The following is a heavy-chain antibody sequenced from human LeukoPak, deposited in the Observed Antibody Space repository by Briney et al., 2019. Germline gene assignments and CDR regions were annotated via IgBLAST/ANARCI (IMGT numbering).Heavy chain of an antibody. D-gene: IGHD2-2*01. CDR3: AKDQYQLLFFEYFQH. V-gene: IGHV3-30*02. CDR2: IRYDGSNK. Sequence: PGGSLRLSCAASGFTFSSYGMHWVRQAPGKGLEWVAFIRYDGSNKYYADSVKGRFTNSRDNSKNTLYLQMNSLRAEDTAVYYCAKDQYQLLFFEYFQHWGQGTLVTVSS. CDR1: GFTFSSYG. J-gene: IGHJ1*01.